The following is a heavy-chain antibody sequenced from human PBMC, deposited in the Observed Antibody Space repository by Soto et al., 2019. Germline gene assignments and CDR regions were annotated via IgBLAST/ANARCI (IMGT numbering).Heavy chain of an antibody. J-gene: IGHJ4*02. CDR1: XFTFSDHY. Sequence: EVQLVESGGGLVQPGGSLXXSCXAXXFTFSDHYMDWVRQAPGKGLEWVGRSKNKADSYTTEYAASVKGRFTISRDGLKNSLFLQMNSLKTEDTAVYYCTVWGSGNDFGAAWXQGILVTVSS. CDR3: TVWGSGNDFGAA. V-gene: IGHV3-72*01. CDR2: SKNKADSYTT. D-gene: IGHD3-10*01.